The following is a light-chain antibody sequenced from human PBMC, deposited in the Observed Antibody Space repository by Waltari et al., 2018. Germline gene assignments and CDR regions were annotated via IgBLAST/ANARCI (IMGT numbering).Light chain of an antibody. V-gene: IGLV1-47*01. J-gene: IGLJ3*02. CDR3: ATWDDSLNGWV. CDR2: KDY. Sequence: QSVLTQPPSASGAPGQEVSISCSGGSTTITNYVFWYQQFPGTAPKPIVYKDYERPSGVPDRFSASKSGTSASLAISGLRSDDEADYYCATWDDSLNGWVFGGGTKLTVL. CDR1: STTITNY.